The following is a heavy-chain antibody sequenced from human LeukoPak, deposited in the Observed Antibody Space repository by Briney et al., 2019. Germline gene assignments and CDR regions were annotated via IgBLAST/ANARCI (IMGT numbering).Heavy chain of an antibody. CDR1: GYTFTGYY. J-gene: IGHJ4*02. D-gene: IGHD3-3*01. Sequence: ASVKVSCKASGYTFTGYYMHWVRQAPGQGLEWMGWINPNSGGTNYAQKFQGRVTITRDTSISTAYMELSRLRSDDTAVYYCARDTNYDFWSGYIYYFDYWGQGTLVTVSS. CDR2: INPNSGGT. V-gene: IGHV1-2*02. CDR3: ARDTNYDFWSGYIYYFDY.